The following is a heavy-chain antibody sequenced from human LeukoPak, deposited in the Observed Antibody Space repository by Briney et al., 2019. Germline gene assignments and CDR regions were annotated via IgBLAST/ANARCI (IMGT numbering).Heavy chain of an antibody. CDR2: IYHSGST. D-gene: IGHD6-19*01. V-gene: IGHV4-38-2*02. Sequence: TSETLSLTCTVSGYSISSGYYWGWIRQPPGKGLEWIGSIYHSGSTYYNPSLKSRVTISVDTSKNQFSLKLSSVTAADTAVYYCARGLSSGWYYAGWFDPWGQGTLVTVSS. CDR3: ARGLSSGWYYAGWFDP. CDR1: GYSISSGYY. J-gene: IGHJ5*02.